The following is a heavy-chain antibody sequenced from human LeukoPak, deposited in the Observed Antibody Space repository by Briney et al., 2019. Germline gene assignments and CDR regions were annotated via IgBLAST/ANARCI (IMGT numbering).Heavy chain of an antibody. V-gene: IGHV1-69*13. CDR1: GGTFSSYA. D-gene: IGHD2-15*01. J-gene: IGHJ4*02. CDR3: ATEGPYCSGGSCYGR. CDR2: IIPIFGTA. Sequence: ASVKVSCKASGGTFSSYAISWVRQAPGQGLEWMGGIIPIFGTANYAQKFQGRVAITADESTSTAYMELSSLRSEDTAVYYCATEGPYCSGGSCYGRWGQGTLVTVSS.